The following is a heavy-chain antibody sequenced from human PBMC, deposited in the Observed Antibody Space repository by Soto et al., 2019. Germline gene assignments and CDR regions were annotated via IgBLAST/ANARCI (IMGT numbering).Heavy chain of an antibody. J-gene: IGHJ6*02. CDR1: GDSVSSNSAA. CDR2: TYYRSKWFN. CDR3: TRGYGMDV. V-gene: IGHV6-1*01. Sequence: SQTLSLTCAISGDSVSSNSAAWNWIRQSPSRGLEWLGRTYYRSKWFNDYAVSVNGRITINPDTSKNQFSLQLNSVTPEDTALYYCTRGYGMDVWGQGTKVTVSS.